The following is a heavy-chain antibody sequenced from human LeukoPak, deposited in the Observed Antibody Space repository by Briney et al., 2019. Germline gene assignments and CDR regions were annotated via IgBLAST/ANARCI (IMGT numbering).Heavy chain of an antibody. Sequence: SETLSLTCTVSGGSISSSSYYWGWIRQPPGKGLEWVGSIYYSGSTHYNPSLKSRVTISVDTSKNQFSLKLSSVTAADTAVYYCASHHYNMDVWGQGTTVTASS. J-gene: IGHJ6*02. D-gene: IGHD1-1*01. V-gene: IGHV4-39*01. CDR1: GGSISSSSYY. CDR3: ASHHYNMDV. CDR2: IYYSGST.